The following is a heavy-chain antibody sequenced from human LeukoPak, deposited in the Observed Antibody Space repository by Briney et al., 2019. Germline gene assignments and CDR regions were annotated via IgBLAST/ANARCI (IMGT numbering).Heavy chain of an antibody. Sequence: SETPSLTCSVSDDSITKYHWGWIRQPPGKGLKWIGCVHSSGGTYYNPSLETRVTVSLHTSAKQLSLRLTSVTAADTAVYYCATWAGTKYSSGWHPPLDFWGQGTLVTVSS. D-gene: IGHD6-19*01. J-gene: IGHJ4*02. CDR2: VHSSGGT. V-gene: IGHV4-4*07. CDR3: ATWAGTKYSSGWHPPLDF. CDR1: DDSITKYH.